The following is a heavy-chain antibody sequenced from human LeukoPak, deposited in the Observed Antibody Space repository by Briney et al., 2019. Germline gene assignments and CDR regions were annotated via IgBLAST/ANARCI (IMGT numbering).Heavy chain of an antibody. D-gene: IGHD3-10*01. V-gene: IGHV4-59*12. CDR1: GGSISSYY. Sequence: SETLSLTCTVSGGSISSYYWSWIRQPPGKGLEWIGYIYYSGSTYYNPSLKSRVTISVDTSKNQFSLKLSSVTAADTAVYYCARDIGGRYYYGSGSPAAFDLWGRGTLVTVSS. CDR3: ARDIGGRYYYGSGSPAAFDL. CDR2: IYYSGST. J-gene: IGHJ2*01.